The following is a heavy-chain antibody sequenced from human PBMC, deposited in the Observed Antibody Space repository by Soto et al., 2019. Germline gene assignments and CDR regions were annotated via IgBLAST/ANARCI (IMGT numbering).Heavy chain of an antibody. CDR2: IIDSGGST. V-gene: IGHV3-23*01. J-gene: IGHJ6*02. CDR3: AKGRSYYYYYGVDV. Sequence: GSLRLSCAASECTFSSCAMGWVRQAPGKGLEWVSDIIDSGGSTYYADSVKGRFTISRDNSKSTLYLQMNSLRAEDTALYYCAKGRSYYYYYGVDVWGQGTTVTVSS. CDR1: ECTFSSCA.